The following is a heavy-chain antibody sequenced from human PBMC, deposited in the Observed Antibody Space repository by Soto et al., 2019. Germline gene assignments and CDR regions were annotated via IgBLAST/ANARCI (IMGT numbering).Heavy chain of an antibody. D-gene: IGHD2-15*01. CDR1: GYSFTSYW. CDR3: ATRADRWHAGVY. J-gene: IGHJ4*02. V-gene: IGHV5-51*03. CDR2: IYPADSDT. Sequence: EVQLVQSGAEAKKPGESLKISCKASGYSFTSYWIGWVRQMPGKGLEWMGIIYPADSDTRYSPSFQGQVTMSVDKSIGTAFLQWSSLKASDTATYYCATRADRWHAGVYWGQGTLVTVSS.